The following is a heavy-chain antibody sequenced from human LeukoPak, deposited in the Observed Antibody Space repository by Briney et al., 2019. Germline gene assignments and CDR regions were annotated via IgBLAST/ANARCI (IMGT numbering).Heavy chain of an antibody. CDR1: GFTFSSYW. CDR3: ARVRLPSPYYYGSGSYCWFDP. CDR2: IKQDGSEK. V-gene: IGHV3-7*01. Sequence: GGSLRLSCAASGFTFSSYWMSWVRQAPGKGLEWVANIKQDGSEKYYVDSVKGRFTISRDNAKNSLYLQMNSLRAEDTAVYYCARVRLPSPYYYGSGSYCWFDPWGQGTLVTVSS. D-gene: IGHD3-10*01. J-gene: IGHJ5*02.